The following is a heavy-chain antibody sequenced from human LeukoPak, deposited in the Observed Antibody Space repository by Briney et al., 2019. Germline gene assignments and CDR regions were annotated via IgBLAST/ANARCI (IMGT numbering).Heavy chain of an antibody. V-gene: IGHV1-18*01. D-gene: IGHD6-19*01. J-gene: IGHJ6*02. CDR2: ISAYNGNT. CDR3: ARDAQWLDLNYYGMDV. Sequence: SVKVSCKASGYTFTSYGISWVRQAPGQGLEWMGWISAYNGNTNYAQKLQGRVTMTTDTSTSTAYMELRSLRSDDTAVYYCARDAQWLDLNYYGMDVWGQGTTVTVSS. CDR1: GYTFTSYG.